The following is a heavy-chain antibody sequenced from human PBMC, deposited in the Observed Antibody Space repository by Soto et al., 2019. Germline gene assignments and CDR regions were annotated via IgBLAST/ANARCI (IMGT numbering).Heavy chain of an antibody. CDR3: AKDLMSVTRPFDY. V-gene: IGHV3-30*18. Sequence: GGSLRLSCAASGFNFSSYGMHWVRQAPGKGLEWVAVISYDGSNKYYADSVKGRFTISRDNSKNTLYLQMNSLRAEDTAVYYCAKDLMSVTRPFDYWGQGTLVTVSS. D-gene: IGHD6-6*01. J-gene: IGHJ4*02. CDR1: GFNFSSYG. CDR2: ISYDGSNK.